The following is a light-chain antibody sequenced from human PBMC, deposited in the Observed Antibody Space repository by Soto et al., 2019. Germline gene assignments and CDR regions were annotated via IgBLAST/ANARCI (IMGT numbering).Light chain of an antibody. CDR3: SSYAGSNNYV. V-gene: IGLV2-8*01. CDR1: SSDVGGYQY. J-gene: IGLJ1*01. CDR2: AVN. Sequence: SVRTQPPSASGSPGQSLTISCTANSSDVGGYQYVSWYQQYPGKAPKLMIYAVNKRPSGVPDRFSGSRSGNTASLTVSGLQAEDEADYYCSSYAGSNNYVFGTGTKVTVL.